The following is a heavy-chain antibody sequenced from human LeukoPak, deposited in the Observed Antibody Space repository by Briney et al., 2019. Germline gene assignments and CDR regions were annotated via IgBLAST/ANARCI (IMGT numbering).Heavy chain of an antibody. J-gene: IGHJ6*02. CDR2: IIPIFGTA. D-gene: IGHD5-18*01. CDR1: GGTFSSYA. CDR3: ARDLVDTAIPYYYYGMDV. V-gene: IGHV1-69*13. Sequence: SVKVSCKASGGTFSSYAISWVRQAPGQGLEWMGGIIPIFGTANYAQKFQGRVTITAVESTSTAYMELSSLRSEDTAVYYCARDLVDTAIPYYYYGMDVWGQGTTVTVSS.